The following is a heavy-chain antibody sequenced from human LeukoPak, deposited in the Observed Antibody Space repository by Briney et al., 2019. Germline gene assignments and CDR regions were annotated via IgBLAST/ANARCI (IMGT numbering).Heavy chain of an antibody. CDR3: ARTSWYSSGWYENFDY. J-gene: IGHJ4*02. D-gene: IGHD6-19*01. CDR1: GGTFSSYA. Sequence: SVKVSCKASGGTFSSYAISWVRQAPGQGLEWMGGIIPIFGTANYAQKFQGRVTITTDESTSTAYMELSSLRSEDTAVYYCARTSWYSSGWYENFDYWGQGTLVTVSS. V-gene: IGHV1-69*05. CDR2: IIPIFGTA.